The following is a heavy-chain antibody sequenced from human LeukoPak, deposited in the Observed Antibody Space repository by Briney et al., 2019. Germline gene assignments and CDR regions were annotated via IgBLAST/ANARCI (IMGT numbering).Heavy chain of an antibody. CDR3: ARVIEVVTAITHYYYYMDV. V-gene: IGHV3-64*01. CDR2: ISSNGGST. J-gene: IGHJ6*03. D-gene: IGHD2-21*02. Sequence: GGSLRLSCAASGFTFSSYAMHWVRQAPGKGLEYVSAISSNGGSTYYANSVKGRFTISRDNSKNTLYLQMGSLRAEDMAVYYCARVIEVVTAITHYYYYMDVWGKGTTVTISS. CDR1: GFTFSSYA.